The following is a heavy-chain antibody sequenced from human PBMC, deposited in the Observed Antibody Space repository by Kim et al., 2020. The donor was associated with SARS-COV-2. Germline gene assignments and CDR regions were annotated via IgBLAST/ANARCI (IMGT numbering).Heavy chain of an antibody. CDR3: AKAGPYYYGMDV. J-gene: IGHJ6*02. Sequence: GYADSVTGRFTISRDNAKNSLYLQMNSLRAEDTALYYCAKAGPYYYGMDVWGQGTTVTVSS. V-gene: IGHV3-9*01.